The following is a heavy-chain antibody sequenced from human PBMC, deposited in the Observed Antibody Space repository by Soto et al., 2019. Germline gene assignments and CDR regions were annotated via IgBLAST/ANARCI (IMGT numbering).Heavy chain of an antibody. Sequence: ASVKVSCKASGYTFTGYYMHWVRQAPGQGLEWMGWINPNSGGTNYAQKFQGWVTMTRDTSISTAYMELSRLRSDDTAVYYCARAIVATIGDFDYWGQGTLVTVSS. CDR2: INPNSGGT. CDR3: ARAIVATIGDFDY. D-gene: IGHD5-12*01. J-gene: IGHJ4*02. V-gene: IGHV1-2*04. CDR1: GYTFTGYY.